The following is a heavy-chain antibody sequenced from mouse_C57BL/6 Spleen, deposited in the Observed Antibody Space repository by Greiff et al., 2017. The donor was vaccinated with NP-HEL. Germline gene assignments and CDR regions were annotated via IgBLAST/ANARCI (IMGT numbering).Heavy chain of an antibody. Sequence: VKLMESGAELVKPGASVKISCKASGYAFSSYWMNWVKQRPGKGLEWIGQIYPGDGDTNYNGKFKGKATLTADKSSSTAYMQLSSLTSEDSAVYFCGYYGNYGDAYWGQGTLVTVSA. J-gene: IGHJ3*01. CDR2: IYPGDGDT. D-gene: IGHD2-1*01. V-gene: IGHV1-80*01. CDR3: GYYGNYGDAY. CDR1: GYAFSSYW.